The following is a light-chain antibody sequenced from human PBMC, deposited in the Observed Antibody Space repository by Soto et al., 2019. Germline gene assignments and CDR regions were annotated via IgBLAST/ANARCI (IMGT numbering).Light chain of an antibody. J-gene: IGKJ1*01. Sequence: DIQMTQSPSTLSGSVGDTVSITCRASQNIDMYLNWYQQKPGKAPRVLISGASNLQSGVPSRFSGSGSGTDFTLTISSLQSEDFASYFCQHTFNSPPWTFGQGTKVDIK. CDR1: QNIDMY. V-gene: IGKV1-39*01. CDR2: GAS. CDR3: QHTFNSPPWT.